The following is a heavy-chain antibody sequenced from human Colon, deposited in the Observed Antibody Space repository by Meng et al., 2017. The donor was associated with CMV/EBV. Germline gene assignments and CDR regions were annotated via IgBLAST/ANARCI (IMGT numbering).Heavy chain of an antibody. CDR1: GYSFTTYG. J-gene: IGHJ4*02. CDR2: ISGYNGNT. V-gene: IGHV1-18*01. D-gene: IGHD2-21*01. CDR3: ARDIVVGSIDH. Sequence: ASVKVPCKASGYSFTTYGITWVRQTPGQGREWMGWISGYNGNTSYAQKFQGRVTMTSDTSTSTAYMELRSLSSDDPALYYCARDIVVGSIDHWGLGTLVTVSS.